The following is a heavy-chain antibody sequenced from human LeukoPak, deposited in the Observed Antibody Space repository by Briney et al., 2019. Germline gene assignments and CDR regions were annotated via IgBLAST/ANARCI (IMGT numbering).Heavy chain of an antibody. D-gene: IGHD3-22*01. V-gene: IGHV5-51*01. Sequence: GESLKISCKGSGYSFTSYWIGWVRQMPGKGLEWMGIIYPSDSDTRYSPSFQGQVTFSVDKSISTAYLQWTSLKASDTAMYYCARQSYVDSSGYFDAFDIWGQGTLVTVSS. J-gene: IGHJ3*02. CDR3: ARQSYVDSSGYFDAFDI. CDR2: IYPSDSDT. CDR1: GYSFTSYW.